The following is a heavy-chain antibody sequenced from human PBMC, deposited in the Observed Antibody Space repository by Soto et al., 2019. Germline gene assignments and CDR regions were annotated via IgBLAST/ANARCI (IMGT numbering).Heavy chain of an antibody. CDR2: ISGSGGST. CDR3: AKEVSLGSTVDLGY. D-gene: IGHD7-27*01. CDR1: GFTFSMFA. V-gene: IGHV3-23*01. Sequence: VGSLRLSCAASGFTFSMFAMSWVRQSPGKGLEWVSTISGSGGSTYYADAVKGRFSISRDNSMGTLYLQMKSLRVEDTAIYYCAKEVSLGSTVDLGYWGQGTLVTVSS. J-gene: IGHJ4*02.